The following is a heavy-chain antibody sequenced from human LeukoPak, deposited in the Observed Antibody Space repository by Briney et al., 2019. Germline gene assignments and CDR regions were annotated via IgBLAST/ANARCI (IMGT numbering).Heavy chain of an antibody. J-gene: IGHJ4*02. V-gene: IGHV1-3*01. CDR1: GYTFTSYV. Sequence: ASVKVSCKASGYTFTSYVMHWVRQAPGQRLEWMGWINAGNGNTKYSQKFQGRVTITRDTSASTAYMELSSLRSEDTAVYYCARATYYDFWSGYYYFDYWGQGTLVTVSS. CDR3: ARATYYDFWSGYYYFDY. D-gene: IGHD3-3*01. CDR2: INAGNGNT.